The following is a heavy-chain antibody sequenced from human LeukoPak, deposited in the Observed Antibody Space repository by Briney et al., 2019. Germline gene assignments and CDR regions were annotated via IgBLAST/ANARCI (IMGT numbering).Heavy chain of an antibody. D-gene: IGHD3-10*01. CDR3: ARQVRGVITNFDY. CDR1: GFTFSSYE. CDR2: ISSSGSTI. V-gene: IGHV3-48*03. Sequence: GGSLRLSCAASGFTFSSYEMNWVRQAPGKGLEWVSYISSSGSTIYYADSVKGRFTISRDNAKNSLYLQMNSLRAEDTAVYYCARQVRGVITNFDYWGQGTLVTVSS. J-gene: IGHJ4*02.